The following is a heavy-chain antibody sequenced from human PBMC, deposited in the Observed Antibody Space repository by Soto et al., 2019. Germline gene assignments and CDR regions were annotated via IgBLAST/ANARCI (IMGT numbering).Heavy chain of an antibody. Sequence: SETLSLTCAVYGGSFSGYYWSWTRQPPGKGLEWIGEINHSGSTNYNPSLKSRVTISVDTSKNQFSLKLSSVTAADTAVYYCARGVPAARKFDPWGQGTLVTVSS. J-gene: IGHJ5*02. CDR3: ARGVPAARKFDP. CDR2: INHSGST. CDR1: GGSFSGYY. D-gene: IGHD2-2*01. V-gene: IGHV4-34*01.